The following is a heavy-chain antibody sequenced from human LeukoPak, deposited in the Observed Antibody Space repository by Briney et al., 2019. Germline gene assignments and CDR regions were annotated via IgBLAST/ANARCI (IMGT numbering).Heavy chain of an antibody. D-gene: IGHD3-9*01. CDR1: GGSISSYY. CDR2: IYTSGST. V-gene: IGHV4-4*07. Sequence: PSETLSLTCTVSGGSISSYYWSWIRQAAGKGLEWIGRIYTSGSTNYNPSLKSRVTMSVDTSKNQFSLKLSSVTAADTAVYYCARDSLDILTGRDAFDIWGQGTMVTVSS. J-gene: IGHJ3*02. CDR3: ARDSLDILTGRDAFDI.